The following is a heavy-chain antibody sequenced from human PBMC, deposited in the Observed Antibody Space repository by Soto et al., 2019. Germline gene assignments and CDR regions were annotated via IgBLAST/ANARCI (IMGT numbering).Heavy chain of an antibody. D-gene: IGHD2-2*01. CDR3: ARVPSGCVFSSCAFDS. CDR2: MNPVSGNS. J-gene: IGHJ4*02. Sequence: ASVKVSCKASGYTFTTYDINWVRQATGQGLEWMGWMNPVSGNSGFVQKFQGRVTLTRDTSTSTAYMELSSLNVDDTALYYCARVPSGCVFSSCAFDSWGQGTLVTVSS. CDR1: GYTFTTYD. V-gene: IGHV1-8*01.